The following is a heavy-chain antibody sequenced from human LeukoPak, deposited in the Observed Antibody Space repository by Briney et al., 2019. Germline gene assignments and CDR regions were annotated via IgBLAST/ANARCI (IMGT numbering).Heavy chain of an antibody. Sequence: ASVKASCKASGGTFSSYAISWVRQAPGQGLEWMGRIIPIFGTANYAQKFQGRVTITTDESTSTAYMELSSLRSEDTAVHYCTSGAAGNEGREELFDYWGQGTLVTVSS. J-gene: IGHJ4*02. V-gene: IGHV1-69*05. CDR1: GGTFSSYA. CDR2: IIPIFGTA. D-gene: IGHD1-1*01. CDR3: TSGAAGNEGREELFDY.